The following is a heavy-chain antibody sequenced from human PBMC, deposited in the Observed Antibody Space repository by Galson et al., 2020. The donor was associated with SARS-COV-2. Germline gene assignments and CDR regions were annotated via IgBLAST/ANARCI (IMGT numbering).Heavy chain of an antibody. CDR2: IHYSGST. J-gene: IGHJ4*02. V-gene: IGHV4-39*07. CDR1: GGSISSSSYY. D-gene: IGHD3-22*01. CDR3: ASDYYDSTMVDY. Sequence: SETLSLTCTVSGGSISSSSYYWGWIRQPPGKGLEWIGSIHYSGSTYYNPSLKSRVTISVDTSKNQFSLKLSSVTVADTAVYYCASDYYDSTMVDYWGQGTLVTVSS.